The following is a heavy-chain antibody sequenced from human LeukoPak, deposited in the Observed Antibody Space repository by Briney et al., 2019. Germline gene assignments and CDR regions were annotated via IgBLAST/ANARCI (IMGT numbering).Heavy chain of an antibody. CDR2: ISGSGGST. CDR3: AKGGDSSSWSRPWYFDY. CDR1: GFTFSSYA. D-gene: IGHD6-13*01. Sequence: GGSLRLSCAASGFTFSSYAMSWVRQAPGKGQEWVSAISGSGGSTYYADSVKGRFTISRDNSKNTLYLQMNSLRAEDTAVYYCAKGGDSSSWSRPWYFDYWGQGTLVTVSS. V-gene: IGHV3-23*01. J-gene: IGHJ4*02.